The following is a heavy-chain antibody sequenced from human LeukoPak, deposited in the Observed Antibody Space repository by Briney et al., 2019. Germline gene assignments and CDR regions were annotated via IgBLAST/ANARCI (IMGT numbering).Heavy chain of an antibody. CDR1: GFTFSSYG. V-gene: IGHV3-21*01. Sequence: GGSLRLSCAASGFTFSSYGMNWVRQAPGKGLEWVSSISSSSSYIYYADSVKGRFTISRDNAKNSLYLQMNSLRAEDTAVYYCARDMTMTQMGYWGQGTLVTVSS. CDR3: ARDMTMTQMGY. CDR2: ISSSSSYI. J-gene: IGHJ4*02. D-gene: IGHD3-22*01.